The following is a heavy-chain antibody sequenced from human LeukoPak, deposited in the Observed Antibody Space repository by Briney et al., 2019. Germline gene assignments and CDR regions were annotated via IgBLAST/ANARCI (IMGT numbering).Heavy chain of an antibody. CDR1: GGSISSSNW. V-gene: IGHV4-4*02. J-gene: IGHJ4*02. CDR2: IYHSGST. Sequence: SETLSLTCAVSGGSISSSNWWSWVRQPPGKGLEWIGEIYHSGSTNYNPSLKSRVTISVDKSKNQFSLKLSSVTAADTAVYYCASSGITIFGMVVYWGQGTLVTVSS. CDR3: ASSGITIFGMVVY. D-gene: IGHD3-3*01.